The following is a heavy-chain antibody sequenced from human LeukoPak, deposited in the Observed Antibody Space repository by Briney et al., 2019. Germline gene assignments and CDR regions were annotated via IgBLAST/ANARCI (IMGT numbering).Heavy chain of an antibody. J-gene: IGHJ4*02. CDR3: ASMGYGDVGY. Sequence: GGSLRLSCAASGFTFSSYWMHWVRQAPGKGLAWVSRINSDGSSTSYADSVKGRFTISRDNAKNTLYLQMNSLRAEDTAVYYCASMGYGDVGYWGQGTLVTVSS. CDR1: GFTFSSYW. CDR2: INSDGSST. V-gene: IGHV3-74*01. D-gene: IGHD4-17*01.